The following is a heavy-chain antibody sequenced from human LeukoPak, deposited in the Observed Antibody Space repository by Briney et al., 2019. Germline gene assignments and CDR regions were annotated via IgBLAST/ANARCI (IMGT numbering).Heavy chain of an antibody. V-gene: IGHV1-69*06. CDR1: GGAFSSYA. J-gene: IGHJ1*01. CDR3: ARARGTAMGFQH. Sequence: SVKVSCKASGGAFSSYAIGWVRQAPGQGLEWMGGIIPIFGTANYAQKFQGRVTITADKSTSTAYMELSSLRSEDTAVYYCARARGTAMGFQHWGQGTLVTVSS. CDR2: IIPIFGTA. D-gene: IGHD5-18*01.